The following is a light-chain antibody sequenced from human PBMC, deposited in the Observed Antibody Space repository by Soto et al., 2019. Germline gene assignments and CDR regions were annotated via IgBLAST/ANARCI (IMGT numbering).Light chain of an antibody. CDR1: QSVSNSY. V-gene: IGKV3-20*01. Sequence: ENVLTQSPGTLSLSPGERATLSCRASQSVSNSYLAWYQQKPGQAPRLLIYGASSRATGIPDRFSGSGSGTDFTLTISRLETEDFAVYYCQHYGSSYTFGQGTKLEIK. CDR2: GAS. CDR3: QHYGSSYT. J-gene: IGKJ2*01.